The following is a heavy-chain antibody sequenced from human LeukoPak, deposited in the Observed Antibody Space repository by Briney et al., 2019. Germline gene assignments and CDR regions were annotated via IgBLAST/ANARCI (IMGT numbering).Heavy chain of an antibody. V-gene: IGHV5-51*01. CDR2: IYPGDSKT. J-gene: IGHJ6*02. CDR3: ARHESVFSMDV. CDR1: GYNFTTKW. Sequence: GESLKISCQGSGYNFTTKWIGWVRQMPGKGLEWMGIIYPGDSKTIYSPSFQGQVFISADRSIRTAYLQWRSLEASDTAMYYCARHESVFSMDVWGQGTTVTVSS.